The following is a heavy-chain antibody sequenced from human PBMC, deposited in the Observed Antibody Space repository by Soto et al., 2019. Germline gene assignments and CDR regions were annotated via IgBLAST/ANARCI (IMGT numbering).Heavy chain of an antibody. D-gene: IGHD2-2*01. J-gene: IGHJ5*02. CDR1: GFTFSNYA. CDR2: ISGSGGSA. CDR3: AKDPYSGVLVPVAIGFDP. Sequence: GGSLRLSCAASGFTFSNYAMTWVRQGPGKGLEWVSAISGSGGSAYYADPVKGRFTISRDNSKNTLYLQMNSLRADDSGVYYCAKDPYSGVLVPVAIGFDPWGPGTLVTVSS. V-gene: IGHV3-23*01.